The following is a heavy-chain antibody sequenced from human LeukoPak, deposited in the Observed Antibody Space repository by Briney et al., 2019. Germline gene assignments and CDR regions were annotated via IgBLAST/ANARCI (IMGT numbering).Heavy chain of an antibody. D-gene: IGHD1-26*01. CDR3: AKDGDTVSGTYYFDMDV. Sequence: GGSLRLSCAASGFTFSSYGMSWVRQAPGKGLEWVSVIYSGGTTYYADSVKGRFTISRDNSRNTLYPQMNSLRAEDTALYYCAKDGDTVSGTYYFDMDVWGKGTTVTISS. CDR2: IYSGGTT. CDR1: GFTFSSYG. J-gene: IGHJ6*03. V-gene: IGHV3-66*02.